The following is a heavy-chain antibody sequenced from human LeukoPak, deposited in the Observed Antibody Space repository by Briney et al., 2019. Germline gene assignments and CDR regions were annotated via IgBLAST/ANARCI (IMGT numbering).Heavy chain of an antibody. V-gene: IGHV4-39*07. J-gene: IGHJ6*02. D-gene: IGHD3-22*01. CDR2: SSYSGST. CDR3: ARDKIVVTNDHAYYYYGMDV. Sequence: TSETLSLTCTVSGGSISSTTYSWGWIRQPPGRGLEWIGSSSYSGSTYYNPSLKSRVTISIDTSKNQFSLTLSSVTAADTAVYYCARDKIVVTNDHAYYYYGMDVWGQGTTVTVSS. CDR1: GGSISSTTYS.